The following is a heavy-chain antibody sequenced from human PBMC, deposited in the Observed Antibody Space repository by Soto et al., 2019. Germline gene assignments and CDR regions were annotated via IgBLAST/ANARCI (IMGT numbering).Heavy chain of an antibody. D-gene: IGHD3-10*01. J-gene: IGHJ6*02. Sequence: QVQLVESGGGVVQPGRSLRLSCAASGFTFSSYAMHWVRQAPGKGLEWVAVISYDGSKKYYADSVKGRFTISRDNSKNTLYLQMNSLRAEDTAVYYCARDSRRYGSGSYYNIYYYGMDGWGQGTTVTVSS. CDR1: GFTFSSYA. CDR2: ISYDGSKK. CDR3: ARDSRRYGSGSYYNIYYYGMDG. V-gene: IGHV3-30-3*01.